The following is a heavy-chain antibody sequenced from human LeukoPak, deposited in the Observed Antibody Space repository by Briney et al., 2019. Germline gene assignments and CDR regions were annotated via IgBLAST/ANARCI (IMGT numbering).Heavy chain of an antibody. D-gene: IGHD3-3*01. CDR1: GFTFSSYA. J-gene: IGHJ4*02. CDR2: ISYDGSNK. V-gene: IGHV3-30-3*01. CDR3: ARDGVLRFLEWLLGGFRYFDY. Sequence: GGSLRLSCAASGFTFSSYAMHWVRQAPGKGLEWVAVISYDGSNKYYADSVKGRFTISRDNSKNTLYLQMNSLRAEDTAVYYCARDGVLRFLEWLLGGFRYFDYWGQGTLVTVSS.